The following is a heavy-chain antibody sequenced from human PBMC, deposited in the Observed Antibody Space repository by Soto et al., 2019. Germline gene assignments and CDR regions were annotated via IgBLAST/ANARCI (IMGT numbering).Heavy chain of an antibody. CDR3: ASLPMFYYDSSGALFDP. D-gene: IGHD3-22*01. V-gene: IGHV4-39*01. CDR1: GDSVSSSSYS. J-gene: IGHJ5*02. CDR2: IYYGGST. Sequence: TSETLSLTCTVSGDSVSSSSYSWGWIRQPPGKGLEWIGSIYYGGSTYNNPSLKSRVTISVDASKNQFSLKLSSETAADTAVHYCASLPMFYYDSSGALFDPWGQGTLVTVSS.